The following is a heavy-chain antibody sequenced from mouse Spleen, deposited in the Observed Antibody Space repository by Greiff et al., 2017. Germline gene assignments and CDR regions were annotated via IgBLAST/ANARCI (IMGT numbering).Heavy chain of an antibody. J-gene: IGHJ3*01. CDR1: GYTFTSYW. CDR3: ARLGGDFAY. CDR2: IDPSDSYT. V-gene: IGHV1-69*01. Sequence: QVQLQQPGAELVMPGASVKLSCKASGYTFTSYWMHWVKQRPGQGLEWIGEIDPSDSYTNYNQKFKGKATLTVDKSSSTAYMQLSSLTSEDSAVYYCARLGGDFAYWGQGTLVTVSA. D-gene: IGHD2-13*01.